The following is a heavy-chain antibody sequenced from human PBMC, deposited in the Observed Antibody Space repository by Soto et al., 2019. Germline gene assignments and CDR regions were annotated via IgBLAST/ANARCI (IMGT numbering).Heavy chain of an antibody. Sequence: GGSLRLSCAASGFTLSSYATSWVRQAPGKGLEWVSAISGSGGSTYYADSVKGRFTISRDNSKNTLYLQMNSLRAEDTAVYYCAKDRELRYFDYWGQGTLVTVSS. V-gene: IGHV3-23*01. CDR2: ISGSGGST. D-gene: IGHD1-26*01. CDR3: AKDRELRYFDY. CDR1: GFTLSSYA. J-gene: IGHJ4*02.